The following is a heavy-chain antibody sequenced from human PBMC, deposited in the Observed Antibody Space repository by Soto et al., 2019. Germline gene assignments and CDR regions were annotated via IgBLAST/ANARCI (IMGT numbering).Heavy chain of an antibody. V-gene: IGHV3-30*18. CDR2: ISYDGSNK. D-gene: IGHD3-22*01. CDR1: GFTFSSYG. J-gene: IGHJ4*02. CDR3: ANALTYYYDSSGHYTGSPDY. Sequence: RLSCAASGFTFSSYGMHWVRQAPGKGLEWVAVISYDGSNKYYADSVKGRFTISRDNSKNTLYLQMNSLRAEDTAVYYCANALTYYYDSSGHYTGSPDYWGQGTLVTVSS.